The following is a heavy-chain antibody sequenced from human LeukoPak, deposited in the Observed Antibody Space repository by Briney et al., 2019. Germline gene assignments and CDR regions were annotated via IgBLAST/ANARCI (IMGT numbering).Heavy chain of an antibody. V-gene: IGHV4-30-2*01. CDR2: INHSGST. CDR3: ASWWGD. J-gene: IGHJ4*02. Sequence: SETLSLTCAVSGGSISSGGYSWSWIRQPPGKGLEWIGEINHSGSTNYNPSLKSRVTISVDTSKNQFSLKLSSVTAADTAVYYCASWWGDWGQGTLVTVSS. CDR1: GGSISSGGYS. D-gene: IGHD2-15*01.